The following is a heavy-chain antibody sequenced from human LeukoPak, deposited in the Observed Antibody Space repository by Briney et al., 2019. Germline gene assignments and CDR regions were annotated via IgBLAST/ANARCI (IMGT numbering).Heavy chain of an antibody. CDR2: VRAYNGNT. CDR3: ARMYYYDSSGYYPVGWYFDL. J-gene: IGHJ2*01. CDR1: GYTFSNYA. V-gene: IGHV1-18*01. D-gene: IGHD3-22*01. Sequence: ASVKVSCKASGYTFSNYAISWVRQAPGQGLEWMGWVRAYNGNTNYAQRLQGRVTMTTDTSTNTAYMELRSLRSDDTAVYYCARMYYYDSSGYYPVGWYFDLWGRGTLVTASS.